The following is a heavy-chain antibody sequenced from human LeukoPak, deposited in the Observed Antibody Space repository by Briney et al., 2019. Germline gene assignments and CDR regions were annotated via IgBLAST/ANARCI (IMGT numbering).Heavy chain of an antibody. CDR3: AELGITMIGGV. D-gene: IGHD3-10*02. CDR2: ISSSSSYI. V-gene: IGHV3-21*01. J-gene: IGHJ6*04. Sequence: GGSLRLSCAASGFTFSDYNMRWIRQAPGKGLEWVSSISSSSSYIYYADSVKGRFTISRDNAKNSLYLQMNSLRAEDTAVYYCAELGITMIGGVWGKGTTVTISS. CDR1: GFTFSDYN.